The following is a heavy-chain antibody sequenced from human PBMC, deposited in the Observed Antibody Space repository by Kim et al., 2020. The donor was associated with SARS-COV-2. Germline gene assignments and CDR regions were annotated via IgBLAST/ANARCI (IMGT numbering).Heavy chain of an antibody. CDR3: AKEYYYGSGSYYNNWFDH. V-gene: IGHV3-23*01. CDR1: GFTFSSYA. CDR2: ISGSGGST. J-gene: IGHJ5*02. D-gene: IGHD3-10*01. Sequence: GWSLRLSCAASGFTFSSYAMSWVRQAPGKGLEWVSAISGSGGSTYYADSVKGRFTISRDNSKNTLYLQMNSLRAEDTAVYYCAKEYYYGSGSYYNNWFDHWGQGTLVTVSS.